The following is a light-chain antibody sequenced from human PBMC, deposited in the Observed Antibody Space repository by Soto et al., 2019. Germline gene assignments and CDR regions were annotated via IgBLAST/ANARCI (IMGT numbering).Light chain of an antibody. Sequence: DIQMTQSPSTLSASVGDRVTITCRASQSISSWLAWYQQKPGKAPKLLIYDASSLESGVPSRFSGSGSGTEFTITISSLQPDDFATYYYQQYNSYSGTFGQGTKVEIK. CDR3: QQYNSYSGT. V-gene: IGKV1-5*01. CDR2: DAS. CDR1: QSISSW. J-gene: IGKJ1*01.